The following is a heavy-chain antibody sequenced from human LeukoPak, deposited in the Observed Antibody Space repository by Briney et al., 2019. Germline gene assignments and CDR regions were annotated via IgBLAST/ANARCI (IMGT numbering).Heavy chain of an antibody. CDR3: VKDIRPKYRTSGGYFDS. J-gene: IGHJ4*02. D-gene: IGHD2-15*01. V-gene: IGHV3-9*03. CDR2: INWNSKEI. Sequence: PGRSLRLSCAASGFIFDDYAMHWVRQVPGKGLEWVSGINWNSKEIQYADSVKGRFTIFRDNAKKFLYLQMNSLRPEDMALYYCVKDIRPKYRTSGGYFDSWGQGTLVIVSS. CDR1: GFIFDDYA.